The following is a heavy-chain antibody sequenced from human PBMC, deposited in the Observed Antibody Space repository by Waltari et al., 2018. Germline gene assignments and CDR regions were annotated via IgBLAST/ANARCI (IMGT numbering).Heavy chain of an antibody. J-gene: IGHJ3*02. CDR2: INHSGST. CDR3: ARITIFGVVIRGDAFDI. V-gene: IGHV4-34*01. D-gene: IGHD3-3*01. Sequence: QVQLQQWGAGLLKPSETLSLTCAVYGGSFSGYYWSWIRQPPGKGLEWIGEINHSGSTNYNPSLKSRVTISVDTSKNQFALKLMSVTAADTAVYYCARITIFGVVIRGDAFDIWGQGTMVTVSS. CDR1: GGSFSGYY.